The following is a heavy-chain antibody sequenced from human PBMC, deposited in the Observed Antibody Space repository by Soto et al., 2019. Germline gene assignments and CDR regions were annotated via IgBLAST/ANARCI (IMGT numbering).Heavy chain of an antibody. J-gene: IGHJ4*02. Sequence: QVQLVESGGGVVQPGRSLRLSCAASGFTFSSYGMHWVRQAPGKGLEWVAVISYDGSNKYYADSVKGRFTISRDNSKNTLYLQMNSLRAEDTAVYYCAKDRGSLYTSSSPLDFWGQGTLVTVSS. D-gene: IGHD6-6*01. CDR3: AKDRGSLYTSSSPLDF. CDR1: GFTFSSYG. V-gene: IGHV3-30*18. CDR2: ISYDGSNK.